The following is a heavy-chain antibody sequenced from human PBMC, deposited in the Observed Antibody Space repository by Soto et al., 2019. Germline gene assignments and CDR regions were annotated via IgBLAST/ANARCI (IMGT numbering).Heavy chain of an antibody. V-gene: IGHV1-69*01. CDR3: ATPSRAAAGTWVFDY. J-gene: IGHJ4*02. D-gene: IGHD6-13*01. Sequence: QVQLVQSGAEVKKPGSSVKVSCTASGGTFSSYAISWVRQAPGKGLEWMGGIIPIFGTANYAQKFQGRVTITADESTSTAYMELSSLRSEDTAVSYCATPSRAAAGTWVFDYCGKVNLVTVSS. CDR1: GGTFSSYA. CDR2: IIPIFGTA.